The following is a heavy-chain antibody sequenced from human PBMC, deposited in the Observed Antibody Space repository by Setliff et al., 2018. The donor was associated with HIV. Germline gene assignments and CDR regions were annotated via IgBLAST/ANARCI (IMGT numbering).Heavy chain of an antibody. CDR2: IRYDGSDK. Sequence: LRLSCAASGFTFSSYGMHWVRQAPGKGLEWMTFIRYDGSDKYYADSVKGRFTISRDNSKNTLYLQMNSLRTEDTAVYYCAKNARDYYYYYMDVWGKGTTVTVSS. CDR3: AKNARDYYYYYMDV. CDR1: GFTFSSYG. V-gene: IGHV3-30*02. J-gene: IGHJ6*03.